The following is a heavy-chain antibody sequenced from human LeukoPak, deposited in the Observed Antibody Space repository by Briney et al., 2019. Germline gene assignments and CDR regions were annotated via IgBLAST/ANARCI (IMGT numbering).Heavy chain of an antibody. CDR3: ARDTIQLWSLDY. J-gene: IGHJ4*02. V-gene: IGHV1-46*01. CDR1: GYTFTSYY. D-gene: IGHD5-18*01. CDR2: INPSGGST. Sequence: ASVKVSCKASGYTFTSYYMHWVRQAPGQGLEWMGIINPSGGSTSYAQKFQGRVTMTRDMSTSTVYMELSSLRSEDTAVYYCARDTIQLWSLDYWGQGTLVTVSS.